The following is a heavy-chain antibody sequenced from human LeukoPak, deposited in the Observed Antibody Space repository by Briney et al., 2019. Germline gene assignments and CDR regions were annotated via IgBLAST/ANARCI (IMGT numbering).Heavy chain of an antibody. Sequence: GESLKISCKGSGYSFTSYWIGWVRQMPGKGLEWMGIIYPGDSDTRYSPSFQGQVTISADKSISTAYLQWGSLKASDTAMYYCARVLRTTLYYFDYWGQGTLVTVSS. J-gene: IGHJ4*02. CDR2: IYPGDSDT. CDR1: GYSFTSYW. CDR3: ARVLRTTLYYFDY. V-gene: IGHV5-51*01. D-gene: IGHD2-2*01.